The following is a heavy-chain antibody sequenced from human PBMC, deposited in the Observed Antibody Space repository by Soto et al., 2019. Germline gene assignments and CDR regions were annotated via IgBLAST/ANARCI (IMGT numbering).Heavy chain of an antibody. D-gene: IGHD3-3*01. CDR1: GGSISNGGYY. V-gene: IGHV4-31*03. J-gene: IGHJ6*03. CDR2: FSDSGST. CDR3: ARGTYYDWWSGYSYYYYYMDV. Sequence: SETLSLTCTVSGGSISNGGYYWNWIRQHPGKGLEWIGYFSDSGSTYYNPSVKSRVTISVDTSKNQFSLRLSSVTAADTAVYYCARGTYYDWWSGYSYYYYYMDVWGKGTTVTVSS.